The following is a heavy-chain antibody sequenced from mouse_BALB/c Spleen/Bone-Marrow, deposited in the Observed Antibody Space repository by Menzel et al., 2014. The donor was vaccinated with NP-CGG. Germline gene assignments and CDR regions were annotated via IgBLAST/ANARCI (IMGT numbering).Heavy chain of an antibody. V-gene: IGHV1-82*01. J-gene: IGHJ3*01. Sequence: QVQLQQPGPELVKPGASVKISCKASGYAFSISWMNWVKQRPGQGLEWIGRIYPGDGDTNYNGKFKGKATLTADKSSSTAYMQLSSLTSLDSAAYFCARTGPFGYWGQGTLVTVSA. CDR1: GYAFSISW. CDR2: IYPGDGDT. CDR3: ARTGPFGY. D-gene: IGHD4-1*01.